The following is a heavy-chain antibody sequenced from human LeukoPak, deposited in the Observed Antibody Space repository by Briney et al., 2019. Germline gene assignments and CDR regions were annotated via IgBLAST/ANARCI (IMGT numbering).Heavy chain of an antibody. D-gene: IGHD3-10*01. J-gene: IGHJ4*02. CDR2: IYYSGST. V-gene: IGHV4-59*01. Sequence: SETLSLTCAVYGGSFSSYYWSWIRQPPGKGLEWIGYIYYSGSTNYNPSLKSRVTISVDTSKNQFSLKLSSVTAADTAVYYCARVGTYGSGSYLSWLDYWGQGTLVTVSS. CDR3: ARVGTYGSGSYLSWLDY. CDR1: GGSFSSYY.